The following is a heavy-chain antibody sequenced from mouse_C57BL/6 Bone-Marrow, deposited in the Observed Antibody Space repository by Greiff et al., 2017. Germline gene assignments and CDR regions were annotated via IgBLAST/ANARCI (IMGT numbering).Heavy chain of an antibody. V-gene: IGHV3-6*01. CDR2: ISYDGSN. D-gene: IGHD2-1*01. J-gene: IGHJ1*03. Sequence: EVKLQESGPGLVKPSQSLSLTCSVTGYSITSGYYWNWIRQFPGNKLEWMGYISYDGSNNYNPSLKNRISITRDTSKNQFFLKLNSVTTEDTATYYCAREGYYGNYNWYFDVWGTGTTVTVSS. CDR1: GYSITSGYY. CDR3: AREGYYGNYNWYFDV.